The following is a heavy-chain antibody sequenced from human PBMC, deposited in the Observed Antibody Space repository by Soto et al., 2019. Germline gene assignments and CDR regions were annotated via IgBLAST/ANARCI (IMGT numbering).Heavy chain of an antibody. CDR2: ISGDGGSK. J-gene: IGHJ4*02. Sequence: EVQLLEAGGGLVQPGGSLRLYCAASGLTFISYAMNWVRQAPGKGLEWVSAISGDGGSKYYADSVKGRFTISRDNSKNTLYLQMNSLRAEDTAVYYCAKDGYCTSTTCAPIFFDYWGQGALVTVSS. CDR3: AKDGYCTSTTCAPIFFDY. D-gene: IGHD2-2*03. CDR1: GLTFISYA. V-gene: IGHV3-23*01.